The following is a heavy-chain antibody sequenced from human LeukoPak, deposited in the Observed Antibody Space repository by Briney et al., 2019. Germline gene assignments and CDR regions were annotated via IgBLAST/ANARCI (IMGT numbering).Heavy chain of an antibody. CDR3: ARALYDGSGYYYFDY. Sequence: ASVKVSCKASGYTFTGYYMHWVRQAPGQGLEWMGWINPNSGGTNYAQKFQGRVTMTRDTSISTAYMELSRLRSDDTAVYYCARALYDGSGYYYFDYWGQGTLVTVSS. D-gene: IGHD3-22*01. J-gene: IGHJ4*02. V-gene: IGHV1-2*02. CDR1: GYTFTGYY. CDR2: INPNSGGT.